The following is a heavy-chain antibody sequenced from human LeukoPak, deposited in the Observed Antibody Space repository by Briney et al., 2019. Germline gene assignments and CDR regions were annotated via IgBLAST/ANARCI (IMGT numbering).Heavy chain of an antibody. V-gene: IGHV3-49*03. J-gene: IGHJ4*02. CDR2: IKSKAYGGTT. CDR3: SGYYSLAYYFHY. D-gene: IGHD3-22*01. CDR1: GFTFGDYA. Sequence: TGGSLRLSCTASGFTFGDYAMSWFRQAPGKGLEWVGFIKSKAYGGTTEYAASVKGRFTISRDDSKSIAYLQMNSLKTEDTAVYYCSGYYSLAYYFHYWGQGTLVTVSS.